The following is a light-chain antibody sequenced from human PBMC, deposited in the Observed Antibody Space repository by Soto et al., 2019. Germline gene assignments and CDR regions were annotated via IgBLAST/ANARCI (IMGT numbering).Light chain of an antibody. Sequence: EIVLTQSPGTLSLSPGERATLSCRASQSVSSSYLAWYQQKPGQAPRLLIYGASSRATGIPDRFSGSGSGTDFTLTISRLEPEDFAVYSWQQYGSSPPGTFGQGTKVEIK. CDR3: QQYGSSPPGT. CDR2: GAS. V-gene: IGKV3-20*01. CDR1: QSVSSSY. J-gene: IGKJ1*01.